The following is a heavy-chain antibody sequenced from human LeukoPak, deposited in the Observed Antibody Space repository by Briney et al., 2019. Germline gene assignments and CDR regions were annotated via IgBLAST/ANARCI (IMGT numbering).Heavy chain of an antibody. Sequence: SVKVSCKASGGTFSSYAISWVRQAPGQGLEWMGGIIPTFGTANYAQKFQGRVTITTDESTSTAYMELSSLRSEDTAVYYCASSVTMVRGVIPLCYWGQGTLVTVSS. D-gene: IGHD3-10*01. CDR2: IIPTFGTA. CDR3: ASSVTMVRGVIPLCY. V-gene: IGHV1-69*05. CDR1: GGTFSSYA. J-gene: IGHJ4*02.